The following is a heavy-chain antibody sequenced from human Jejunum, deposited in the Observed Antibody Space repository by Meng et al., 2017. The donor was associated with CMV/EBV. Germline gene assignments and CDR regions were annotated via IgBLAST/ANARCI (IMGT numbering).Heavy chain of an antibody. Sequence: SCKPSGYDFSDYGSSWVRQAPGQGLEWIGWVSSYTDNTKYAPKFQGRVTMTADASITTAHLELRSLRSDDTAVYYCARKQWEPDYWGQGTLVTVSS. CDR3: ARKQWEPDY. V-gene: IGHV1-18*01. CDR2: VSSYTDNT. CDR1: GYDFSDYG. D-gene: IGHD1-26*01. J-gene: IGHJ4*02.